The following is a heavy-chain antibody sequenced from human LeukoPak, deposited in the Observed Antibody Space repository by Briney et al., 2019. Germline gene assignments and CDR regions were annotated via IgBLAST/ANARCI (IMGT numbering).Heavy chain of an antibody. CDR2: IYTSGST. CDR1: GGSISSGSYY. J-gene: IGHJ4*02. D-gene: IGHD2-2*01. CDR3: ARTLRDRSSTSCYAGILDY. Sequence: SETPSLTCTVSGGSISSGSYYWSWIRQPAGKGLEWIGRIYTSGSTNYDPSLKSRVTISVDTSKNQFSLKLSSVTAADTAVYYCARTLRDRSSTSCYAGILDYWGQGTLVTVSS. V-gene: IGHV4-61*02.